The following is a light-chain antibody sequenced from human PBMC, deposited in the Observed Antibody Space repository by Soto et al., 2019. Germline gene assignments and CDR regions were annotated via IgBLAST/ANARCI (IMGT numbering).Light chain of an antibody. CDR1: QDIAIY. CDR2: AAS. CDR3: QQVNSYPLT. Sequence: IQLTQSPSSLSASVGDRVTITCRASQDIAIYLAWYQQKPGEAPKLLIYAASTLYTGVPSRFSGSGYGTEFTLTISSLQPEDFATYYCQQVNSYPLTFGGGTKVDIK. J-gene: IGKJ4*01. V-gene: IGKV1-9*01.